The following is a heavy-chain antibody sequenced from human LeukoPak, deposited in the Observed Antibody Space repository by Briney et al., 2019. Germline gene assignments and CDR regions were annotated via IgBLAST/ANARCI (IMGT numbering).Heavy chain of an antibody. CDR2: IYYGGST. D-gene: IGHD3-9*01. J-gene: IGHJ4*02. CDR1: GGSISSGGYS. CDR3: ARYHQGFDDY. V-gene: IGHV4-39*07. Sequence: SETLSLACAVSGGSISSGGYSWSWIRQPPGKGLEWIGSIYYGGSTYSNPSLKSRVTMSLDTSKNQFSLKMTSVTAADTAMYYCARYHQGFDDYWGQGTLVTVSS.